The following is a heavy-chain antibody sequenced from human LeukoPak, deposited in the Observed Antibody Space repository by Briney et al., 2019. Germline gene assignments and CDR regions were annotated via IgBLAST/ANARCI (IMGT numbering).Heavy chain of an antibody. CDR1: GFTFSSYW. D-gene: IGHD6-25*01. Sequence: PGGSLRLSCAASGFTFSSYWMSWVRQAPGKGLEWVANIKQDGSEKYYVDSVKGRFTISRDNAKNSLYLQMNSLRAEDTAVYYCARDRREIAYNSGFDYWGQGTLVTVSS. CDR2: IKQDGSEK. CDR3: ARDRREIAYNSGFDY. J-gene: IGHJ4*02. V-gene: IGHV3-7*01.